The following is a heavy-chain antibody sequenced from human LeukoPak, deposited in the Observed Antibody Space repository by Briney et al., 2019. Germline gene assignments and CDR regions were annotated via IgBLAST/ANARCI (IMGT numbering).Heavy chain of an antibody. CDR2: IIPIFGTA. CDR3: AREGLYSGSYGLPYAFDI. J-gene: IGHJ3*02. D-gene: IGHD1-26*01. CDR1: GGTFSSYA. Sequence: SVKVSCKASGGTFSSYAISWVRQAPGQGLEWMGGIIPIFGTANYAQKFQGRVTITADKSTSTAYMELSSLRSEDTAVYYCAREGLYSGSYGLPYAFDIWGQGTMVTVSS. V-gene: IGHV1-69*06.